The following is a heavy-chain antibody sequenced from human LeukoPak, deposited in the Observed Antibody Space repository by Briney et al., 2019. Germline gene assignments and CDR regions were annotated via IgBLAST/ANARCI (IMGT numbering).Heavy chain of an antibody. CDR3: AKNLMYSSGFDAFDI. Sequence: ASVKVSCKASGYTFTNYGFSWVRQAPGQGLEWMGWISAYIGSTNYAQKLRGRVTMTTDTFTNTAYMELRSLRSDDTAVYYCAKNLMYSSGFDAFDIWGQGTKVTVS. CDR2: ISAYIGST. V-gene: IGHV1-18*01. J-gene: IGHJ3*02. CDR1: GYTFTNYG. D-gene: IGHD3-22*01.